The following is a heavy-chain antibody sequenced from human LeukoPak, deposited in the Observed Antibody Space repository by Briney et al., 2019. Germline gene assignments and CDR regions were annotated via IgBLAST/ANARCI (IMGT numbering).Heavy chain of an antibody. J-gene: IGHJ5*02. CDR3: AKAEVGATIPNWFDP. CDR1: GFTFSSYA. D-gene: IGHD1-26*01. Sequence: GGSLRLSCAASGFTFSSYAMSWVRQAPGKGLEWVSAISGSGGSTYYADPVKGRFTISRDNSKNTLYLQMNSLRAEDTAVYYCAKAEVGATIPNWFDPWGQGTLVTVSS. CDR2: ISGSGGST. V-gene: IGHV3-23*01.